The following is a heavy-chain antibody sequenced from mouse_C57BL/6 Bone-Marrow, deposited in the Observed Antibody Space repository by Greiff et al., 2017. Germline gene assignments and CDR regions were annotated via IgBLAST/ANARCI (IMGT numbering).Heavy chain of an antibody. J-gene: IGHJ2*01. CDR3: ARGLTGYFDY. CDR2: ISDGGSYT. Sequence: VTLMESGGGLVKPGGSLKLSCAASGFTFSSYAMSWVRQTPEKRLEWVATISDGGSYTYYPDNVKGRFTISRDNAKNNLYLQMSHLKSEDTAMYYCARGLTGYFDYWGQGTTLTVSS. CDR1: GFTFSSYA. V-gene: IGHV5-4*03.